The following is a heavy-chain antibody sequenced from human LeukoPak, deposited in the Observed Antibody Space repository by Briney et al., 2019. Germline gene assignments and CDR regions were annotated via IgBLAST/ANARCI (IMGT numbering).Heavy chain of an antibody. CDR2: INPSGGST. Sequence: ASVKVSCKASGYTFTSYYMHWVRQAPGQGLEWMGIINPSGGSTSYAQKFQGRVTMTRNTSINTAYMELSSLRSEDTAVYYCVRGRGNGRPENYFDYWGQGTLVTVSS. D-gene: IGHD2-8*01. CDR3: VRGRGNGRPENYFDY. V-gene: IGHV1-46*01. CDR1: GYTFTSYY. J-gene: IGHJ4*02.